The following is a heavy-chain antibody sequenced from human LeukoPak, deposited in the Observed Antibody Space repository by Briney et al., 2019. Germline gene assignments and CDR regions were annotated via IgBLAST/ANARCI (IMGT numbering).Heavy chain of an antibody. J-gene: IGHJ4*02. CDR3: ARPGDYYYGSGSSPLYYFDY. CDR1: GYTFTSYD. Sequence: ASVKVSCKASGYTFTSYDINWVRQATGQGLEWMGWMNPNSGNTGYAQKFQGRVTMTRNTSISTAYMELSSLRSEDTAVYYCARPGDYYYGSGSSPLYYFDYWGQGTPVTVSS. CDR2: MNPNSGNT. D-gene: IGHD3-10*01. V-gene: IGHV1-8*01.